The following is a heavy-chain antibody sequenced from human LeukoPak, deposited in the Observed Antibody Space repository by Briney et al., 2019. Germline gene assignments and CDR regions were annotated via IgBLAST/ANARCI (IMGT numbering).Heavy chain of an antibody. CDR2: IYHSGST. CDR3: ARDRDWYDSSGLVDAFDI. D-gene: IGHD3-22*01. V-gene: IGHV4-39*07. J-gene: IGHJ3*02. Sequence: SETLSLTCTVSGGSISSTSYYWGWIRQPPGKGLEWIGRIYHSGSTYYNPSLKSRVTISVDTSKNQFSLKLSSVTAADTAVYCCARDRDWYDSSGLVDAFDIWGQGTMVTVSS. CDR1: GGSISSTSYY.